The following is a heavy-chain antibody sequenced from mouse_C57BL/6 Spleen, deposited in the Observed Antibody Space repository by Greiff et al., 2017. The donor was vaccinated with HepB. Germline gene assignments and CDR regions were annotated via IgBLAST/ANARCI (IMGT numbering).Heavy chain of an antibody. Sequence: VHVKQSGAELVRPGASVKLSCTASGFNIKDDYMHWVKQRPEQGLEWIGWIDPENGDTEYASKFQGKATITADTSSNTAYLQLSSLTSEDTAVYYCTTGRQLRLWFAYWGQGTLVTVSA. D-gene: IGHD3-2*02. CDR3: TTGRQLRLWFAY. J-gene: IGHJ3*01. CDR1: GFNIKDDY. V-gene: IGHV14-4*01. CDR2: IDPENGDT.